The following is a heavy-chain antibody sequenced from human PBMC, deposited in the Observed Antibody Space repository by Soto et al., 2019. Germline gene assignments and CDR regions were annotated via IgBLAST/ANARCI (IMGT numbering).Heavy chain of an antibody. J-gene: IGHJ5*02. CDR3: ADPPRWYYFVYNWFDP. Sequence: SSETLSLTCTVSGGSISSSSYYWGWIRQPPGKGLEWIGSIYYSGSTYYNPSLKSRVTISVDTSKNQFSLKLSSVTAADTAAYYCADPPRWYYFVYNWFDPWGQGTLVTVYS. CDR1: GGSISSSSYY. D-gene: IGHD6-13*01. CDR2: IYYSGST. V-gene: IGHV4-39*01.